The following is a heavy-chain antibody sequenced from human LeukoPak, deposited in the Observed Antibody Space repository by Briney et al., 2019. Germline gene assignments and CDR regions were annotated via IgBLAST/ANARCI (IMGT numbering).Heavy chain of an antibody. CDR1: GGSISSGGYY. CDR2: TYYSGST. CDR3: ARVGGSGYDYDAFDI. V-gene: IGHV4-31*03. J-gene: IGHJ3*02. D-gene: IGHD5-12*01. Sequence: SQTLSLTCTVSGGSISSGGYYWSWIRQHPGKGLEWIGYTYYSGSTYYNPSLKSRVTISVDTSKNQFSLKLSSVTAADTAVYYCARVGGSGYDYDAFDIWGQGTMVTVSS.